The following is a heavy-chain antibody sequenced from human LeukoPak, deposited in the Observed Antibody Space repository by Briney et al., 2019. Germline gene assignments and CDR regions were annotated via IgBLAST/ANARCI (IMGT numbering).Heavy chain of an antibody. Sequence: ASVKVSCKASGYTFTSYAMHWVRQAPGQRLEWMGWINAGNGNTKYSQKFQGRVTITRDTSASTAYMELSSLRSEDTAVYYCARDGSWNTWYSSTHDAAFDIWGQGTMVTVSS. V-gene: IGHV1-3*01. CDR1: GYTFTSYA. CDR2: INAGNGNT. J-gene: IGHJ3*02. D-gene: IGHD6-13*01. CDR3: ARDGSWNTWYSSTHDAAFDI.